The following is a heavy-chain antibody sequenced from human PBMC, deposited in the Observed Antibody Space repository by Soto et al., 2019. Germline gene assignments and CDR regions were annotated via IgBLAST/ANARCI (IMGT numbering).Heavy chain of an antibody. D-gene: IGHD3-22*01. J-gene: IGHJ4*02. CDR3: ARGWGYDSNDYYYAY. CDR2: IIPIFGTA. Sequence: QVQLVQSGAEVRKPGSSVKVSCKASGGTFSRHAISWVRQAPGQGLEWMGGIIPIFGTANHAQKFQGRVTIIADDATSTVYTELSSLKSEDTAMYYCARGWGYDSNDYYYAYWGQGTLVIVSS. V-gene: IGHV1-69*01. CDR1: GGTFSRHA.